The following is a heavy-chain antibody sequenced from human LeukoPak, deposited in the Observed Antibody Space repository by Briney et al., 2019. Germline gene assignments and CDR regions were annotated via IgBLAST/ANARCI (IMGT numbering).Heavy chain of an antibody. J-gene: IGHJ4*02. CDR1: GFTFSSYA. CDR3: ARDVRITMFFDY. D-gene: IGHD3-10*02. Sequence: GGSLRLSCAASGFTFSSYAMHWVRQAPGKGLEWMAVISYDGSNKYYADSVKGRFTISRDNSKNTLYLQMNSLRAEDTAVYYCARDVRITMFFDYWGQGTLVTVSS. CDR2: ISYDGSNK. V-gene: IGHV3-30*04.